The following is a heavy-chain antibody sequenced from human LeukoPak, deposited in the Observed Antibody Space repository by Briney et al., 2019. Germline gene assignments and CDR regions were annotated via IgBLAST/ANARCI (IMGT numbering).Heavy chain of an antibody. Sequence: GASVKVSCKASGYTFTSYGISWVRQAPGQGLEWMGWINPNSGGTNYAQKFQGRVTMTRDTSISTAYMELSRLRSDDTAVYYCARNKDTWMGYYYYYGMDVWGQGTTVTVSS. CDR3: ARNKDTWMGYYYYYGMDV. CDR1: GYTFTSYG. J-gene: IGHJ6*02. CDR2: INPNSGGT. D-gene: IGHD1-20*01. V-gene: IGHV1-2*02.